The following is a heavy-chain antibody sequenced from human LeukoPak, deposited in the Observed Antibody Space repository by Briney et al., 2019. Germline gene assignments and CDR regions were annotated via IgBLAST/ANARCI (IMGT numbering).Heavy chain of an antibody. CDR1: GGSISSSNW. CDR3: ARKLGYCSSTSCYNYYYYMDV. D-gene: IGHD2-2*02. CDR2: IYHSGST. Sequence: PSETLSLTCAVPGGSISSSNWWSWVRQPPGKGLEWIGEIYHSGSTNYNPSLKSRVTISVDKSKNQFSLKLSSVTAADTAVYYCARKLGYCSSTSCYNYYYYMDVWGKGTTVTVSS. V-gene: IGHV4-4*02. J-gene: IGHJ6*03.